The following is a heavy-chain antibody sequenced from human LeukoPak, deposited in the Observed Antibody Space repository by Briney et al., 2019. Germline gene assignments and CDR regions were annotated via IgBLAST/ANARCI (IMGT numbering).Heavy chain of an antibody. J-gene: IGHJ4*02. V-gene: IGHV3-7*03. CDR3: ARLGTRYCTSTSCHSQFDF. Sequence: GGSLRLSCAASEFTFSSYWMSWVRQAPGKGLEWVADIKQDGSEKYYVDSVKGRFTISRQNAKNSLFLQMNSLRAEDTALYYCARLGTRYCTSTSCHSQFDFWGQGTLVTVSS. D-gene: IGHD2-2*01. CDR2: IKQDGSEK. CDR1: EFTFSSYW.